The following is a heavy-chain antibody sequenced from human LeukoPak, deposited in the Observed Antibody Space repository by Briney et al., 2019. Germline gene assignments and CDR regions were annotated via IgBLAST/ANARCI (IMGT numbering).Heavy chain of an antibody. Sequence: SETLSLTCAVSGYSISSGYYWGWIRQPPGKGLEWIGSIYYSGSTYYNPSLKSRVTISVDTSKNQFSLKLSSVTAADTAVYYCARQEVDTAMVTFFDYWGQGTLVTVSS. CDR1: GYSISSGYY. CDR3: ARQEVDTAMVTFFDY. CDR2: IYYSGST. J-gene: IGHJ4*02. D-gene: IGHD5-18*01. V-gene: IGHV4-38-2*01.